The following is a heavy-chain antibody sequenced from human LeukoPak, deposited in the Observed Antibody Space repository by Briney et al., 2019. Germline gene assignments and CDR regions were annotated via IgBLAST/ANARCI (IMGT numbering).Heavy chain of an antibody. Sequence: PGGPLRLSCAASGFTFSSYTMNWVRQAPGKGLEWVSSVSSSTYIYYADSVKGRFTISRDNAKNSLYLQMNSLRAEDTAVYYCARDRYYYGSGSYSGWFDPWGQGTLVTVSS. CDR2: VSSSTYI. D-gene: IGHD3-10*01. V-gene: IGHV3-21*01. CDR3: ARDRYYYGSGSYSGWFDP. CDR1: GFTFSSYT. J-gene: IGHJ5*02.